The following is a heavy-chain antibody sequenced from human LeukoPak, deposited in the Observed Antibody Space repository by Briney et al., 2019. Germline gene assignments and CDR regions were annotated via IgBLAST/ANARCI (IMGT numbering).Heavy chain of an antibody. J-gene: IGHJ4*02. CDR1: GFTASSNY. Sequence: PGGSLRLSCAASGFTASSNYMSWVRQAPGKGLEWASVIYSGGSTYYADSVKGRFTISRDNSKNTLYLQMNSLRAEDTAVYYCARPGGYYGSGSYLDYWGQGTLVTVSS. D-gene: IGHD3-10*01. V-gene: IGHV3-53*01. CDR3: ARPGGYYGSGSYLDY. CDR2: IYSGGST.